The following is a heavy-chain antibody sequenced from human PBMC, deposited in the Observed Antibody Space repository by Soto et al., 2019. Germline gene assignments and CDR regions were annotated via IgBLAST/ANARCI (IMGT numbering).Heavy chain of an antibody. Sequence: QVRLQESGPGLVKPSQTLSLTCTVSGGSISSGDYFWXWXRQPPGKGLEWIGYIYYTGSTSYNPXXXXXXXXXXXXXXXXXXXXXXXXXXXXXXXXXXXXXDGYYRLYDYWGQGTLVTVSS. V-gene: IGHV4-30-4*01. CDR3: XXXDGYYRLYDY. J-gene: IGHJ4*02. CDR2: IYYTGST. D-gene: IGHD3-3*01. CDR1: GGSISSGDYF.